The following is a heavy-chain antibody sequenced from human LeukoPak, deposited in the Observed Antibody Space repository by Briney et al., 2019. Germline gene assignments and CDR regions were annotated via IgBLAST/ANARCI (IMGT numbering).Heavy chain of an antibody. CDR1: GYTLTELS. Sequence: ASAKVSCKASGYTLTELSMHWVRQAPGKGLEWMGGFDPEDGETIYAQKFQGRVTMTEDTSTDTAYMELSSLRSEDTAVYYCATDYYDFWSGYLPPFDPWGQGTLVTVSS. V-gene: IGHV1-24*01. J-gene: IGHJ5*02. CDR2: FDPEDGET. CDR3: ATDYYDFWSGYLPPFDP. D-gene: IGHD3-3*01.